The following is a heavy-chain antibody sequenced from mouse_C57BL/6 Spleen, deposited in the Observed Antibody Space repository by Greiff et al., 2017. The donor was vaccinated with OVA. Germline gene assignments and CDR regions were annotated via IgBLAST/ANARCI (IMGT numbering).Heavy chain of an antibody. V-gene: IGHV1-76*01. CDR3: ARRDGYLVAMDY. CDR1: GYTFTDYY. CDR2: IYPGSGNT. J-gene: IGHJ4*01. Sequence: VQLMESGAELVRPGASVKLSCKASGYTFTDYYINWVKQRPGQGLEWIARIYPGSGNTYYNEKFKGKATLTAEKSSSTSYMQLSSLTSEDSAVYFCARRDGYLVAMDYWGQGTSVTVSS. D-gene: IGHD2-3*01.